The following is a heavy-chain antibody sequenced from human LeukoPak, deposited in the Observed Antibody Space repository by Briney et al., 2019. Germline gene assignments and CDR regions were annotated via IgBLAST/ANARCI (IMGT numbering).Heavy chain of an antibody. CDR2: IYNIGNT. J-gene: IGHJ4*02. V-gene: IGHV4-59*01. D-gene: IGHD6-19*01. CDR3: ARTVHYSSGWSPTYYFDY. Sequence: NPSETLCLSCDVSGDSISNSYWSWIRQPPGKGLEWIGHIYNIGNTNYNPSLKSRVTISEDTSKNQFSLRLSSVTAADTAVYFCARTVHYSSGWSPTYYFDYWGQGTLVTVSS. CDR1: GDSISNSY.